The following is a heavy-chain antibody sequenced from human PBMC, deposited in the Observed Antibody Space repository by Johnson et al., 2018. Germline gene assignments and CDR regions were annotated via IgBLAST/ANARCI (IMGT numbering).Heavy chain of an antibody. CDR1: GGTFSSYT. D-gene: IGHD4-11*01. V-gene: IGHV1-69*08. Sequence: QVQLVQSGAEVKKPGSSVKVSCKASGGTFSSYTISWVRQAPGQGLEWMGRIIPIFGTANSAQKFQGRVTITADKSTSTAYMELSSLRSEDTAVYYCARVTGRLQYDTGAPYYYYGMDVWGQGTTVTVSS. CDR2: IIPIFGTA. J-gene: IGHJ6*02. CDR3: ARVTGRLQYDTGAPYYYYGMDV.